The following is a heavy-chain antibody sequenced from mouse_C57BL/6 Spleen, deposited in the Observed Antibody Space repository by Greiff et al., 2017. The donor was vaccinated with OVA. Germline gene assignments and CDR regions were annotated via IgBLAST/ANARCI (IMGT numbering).Heavy chain of an antibody. D-gene: IGHD2-1*01. J-gene: IGHJ4*01. CDR2: IYPGDGDT. Sequence: VQLQESGPELVKPGASVKISCKASGYAFSSSWMNWVKQRPGKGLEWIGRIYPGDGDTNYNGKFKGKATLTADKSSSTAYMQLSSLTSEDSAVYFCARYYGNYHYYAMDYWGQGTSVTVSS. V-gene: IGHV1-82*01. CDR3: ARYYGNYHYYAMDY. CDR1: GYAFSSSW.